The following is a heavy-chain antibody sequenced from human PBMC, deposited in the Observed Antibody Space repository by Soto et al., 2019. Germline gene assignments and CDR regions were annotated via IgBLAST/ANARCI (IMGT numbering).Heavy chain of an antibody. Sequence: PGGSLRLSCAASGFTVSSNYMSWVRQAPGKGLEWVSVIYSGGSTYYSDSVKGRFTISRDNSKNTLYLQMNSLRPEDSAVYYCARDPPAGGYSYGAFYGMDVWGQGTTVTVSS. D-gene: IGHD5-18*01. J-gene: IGHJ6*02. CDR2: IYSGGST. CDR3: ARDPPAGGYSYGAFYGMDV. CDR1: GFTVSSNY. V-gene: IGHV3-53*05.